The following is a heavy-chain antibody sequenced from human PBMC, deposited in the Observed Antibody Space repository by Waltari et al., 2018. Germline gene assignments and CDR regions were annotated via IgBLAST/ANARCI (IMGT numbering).Heavy chain of an antibody. CDR3: AVSGAIDY. CDR1: GFTFSSYS. CDR2: ISSSSSTI. Sequence: EVQLVESGGGLVQPGGSLRLSCAASGFTFSSYSMNLVRQAPGKVLGWVSYISSSSSTIYYADSVKGRFTISRDNAKNSLYLQMNSLRAEDTAVYYCAVSGAIDYWGQGTLVTVSS. V-gene: IGHV3-48*04. D-gene: IGHD1-26*01. J-gene: IGHJ4*02.